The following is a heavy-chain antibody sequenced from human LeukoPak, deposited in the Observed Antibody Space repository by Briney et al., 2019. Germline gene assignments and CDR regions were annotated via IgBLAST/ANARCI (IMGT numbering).Heavy chain of an antibody. Sequence: PSETLSLTCTVSGDPINSYYWSWLRQPPGKGLEWIGYIYYSGSTNYNASLKSRVTMSIDTSKNQFSLKLSSVTAADTAVYYCARVSHLVATIDYWGQGTLVTVSS. CDR3: ARVSHLVATIDY. CDR2: IYYSGST. J-gene: IGHJ4*02. D-gene: IGHD5-12*01. V-gene: IGHV4-59*12. CDR1: GDPINSYY.